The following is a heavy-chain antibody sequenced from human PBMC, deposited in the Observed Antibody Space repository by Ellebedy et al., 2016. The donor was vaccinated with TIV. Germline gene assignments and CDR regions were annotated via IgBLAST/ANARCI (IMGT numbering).Heavy chain of an antibody. Sequence: AASVKVSCKASGYTFTSYGISWVRQAPGQGLEWMGRISPYDGNTNYAQELQGRVTMTTDTSTNTAYMELSSLRSDDTAVYYCARDLTAMVTMTYWGQGTTVTVSS. V-gene: IGHV1-18*01. J-gene: IGHJ6*02. D-gene: IGHD5-18*01. CDR3: ARDLTAMVTMTY. CDR2: ISPYDGNT. CDR1: GYTFTSYG.